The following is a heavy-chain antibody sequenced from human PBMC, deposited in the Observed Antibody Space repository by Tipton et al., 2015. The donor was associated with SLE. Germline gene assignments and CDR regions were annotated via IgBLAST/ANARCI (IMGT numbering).Heavy chain of an antibody. V-gene: IGHV3-74*01. CDR2: VTPDGSGA. Sequence: SLRLSCTASGFTVSLYWMHWVRPAPGKGLVWVARVTPDGSGATYADSVKGRFTISRDNAKNTVYLQMNSLRAEDTAVYYCARIHYYGSGSRDYWGQGTLVTVSS. D-gene: IGHD3-10*01. CDR1: GFTVSLYW. CDR3: ARIHYYGSGSRDY. J-gene: IGHJ4*02.